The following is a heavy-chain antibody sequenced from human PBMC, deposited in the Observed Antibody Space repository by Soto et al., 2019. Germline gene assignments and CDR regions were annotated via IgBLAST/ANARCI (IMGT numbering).Heavy chain of an antibody. CDR3: ARSGWYHYFDY. CDR1: GGSISSYY. Sequence: LSLTCTVSGGSISSYYWSWIRQPPGKGLEWIGYIYYSGSTNYNPSLKSRVTISVDTSKNQFSLKLSSVTAADTAVYYCARSGWYHYFDYWGQGTLVTVSS. D-gene: IGHD6-19*01. V-gene: IGHV4-59*01. CDR2: IYYSGST. J-gene: IGHJ4*02.